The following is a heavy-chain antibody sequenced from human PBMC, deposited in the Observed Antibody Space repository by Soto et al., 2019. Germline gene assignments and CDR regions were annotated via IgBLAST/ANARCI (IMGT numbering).Heavy chain of an antibody. CDR3: AKGRHIVVVVAVRPYYYMDV. D-gene: IGHD2-15*01. CDR1: GFTFSSYA. J-gene: IGHJ6*03. CDR2: ISGSGGST. Sequence: GGSLRLSCAASGFTFSSYAMSWVRQAPGKGLEWVSAISGSGGSTYYADSVKGRFTISRDNSKNTLYLQMNSLRAEDTAVYYCAKGRHIVVVVAVRPYYYMDVWGKGTTVTVSS. V-gene: IGHV3-23*01.